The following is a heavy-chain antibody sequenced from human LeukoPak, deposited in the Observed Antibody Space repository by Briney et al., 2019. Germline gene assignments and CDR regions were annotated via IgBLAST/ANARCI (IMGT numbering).Heavy chain of an antibody. CDR2: IYPVDSDT. CDR3: ARLQSSSSRHYYYYGMDV. Sequence: GESLKISCKGSGYSFTNYWIARVRQMPGKGLEWMGIIYPVDSDTRYSPSFQGQVTISADKSISTAYLQWSSLKASDTATYYCARLQSSSSRHYYYYGMDVWGQGTTVTVSS. D-gene: IGHD6-6*01. V-gene: IGHV5-51*01. CDR1: GYSFTNYW. J-gene: IGHJ6*02.